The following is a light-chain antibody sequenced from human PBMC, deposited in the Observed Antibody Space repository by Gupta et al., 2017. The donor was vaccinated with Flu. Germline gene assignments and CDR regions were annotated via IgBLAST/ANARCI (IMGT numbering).Light chain of an antibody. CDR3: TSYTSSSTLV. V-gene: IGLV2-14*01. CDR1: SSDVGGYNY. CDR2: QVS. J-gene: IGLJ1*01. Sequence: QSALTQPASVSGSPGQSITISCTGTSSDVGGYNYVSWYQQHPGKAPKFMIYQVSNRPSGVSNRFSGSKPGNTASLTISGLKAEDEADYYCTSYTSSSTLVFGTGTKVTVL.